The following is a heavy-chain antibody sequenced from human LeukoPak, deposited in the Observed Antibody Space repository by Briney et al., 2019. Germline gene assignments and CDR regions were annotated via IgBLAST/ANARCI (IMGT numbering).Heavy chain of an antibody. V-gene: IGHV3-23*01. J-gene: IGHJ4*02. CDR1: GFTFSRSA. CDR3: AKEGRLTVAAVVVENYFDY. D-gene: IGHD3-22*01. Sequence: PGGSLRLSCSASGFTFSRSAMSWVRQAAGKGLEWVSGISGSGGDTYYTDSVKGRFTISRDNSKTTVYLQVNSLRTEDTATYYCAKEGRLTVAAVVVENYFDYWGQGTPVTVSA. CDR2: ISGSGGDT.